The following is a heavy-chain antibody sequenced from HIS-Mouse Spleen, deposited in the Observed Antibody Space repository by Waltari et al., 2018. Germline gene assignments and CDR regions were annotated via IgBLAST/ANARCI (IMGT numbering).Heavy chain of an antibody. CDR3: ARDLGNWFDP. CDR2: ISSSSSTI. CDR1: GFPFSSYS. J-gene: IGHJ5*02. V-gene: IGHV3-48*01. Sequence: EVQLVESGGGLVQPGGSLRLSCAASGFPFSSYSMTWVRQAPGKGLEWVSYISSSSSTIYYADSMKGRFTISRDNAKNSLYLQMNSLRAEDTAVYYCARDLGNWFDPWGQGTLVTVSS.